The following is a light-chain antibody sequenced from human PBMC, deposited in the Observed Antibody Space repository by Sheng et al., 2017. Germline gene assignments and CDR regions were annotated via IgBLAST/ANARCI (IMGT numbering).Light chain of an antibody. CDR3: SSYTSSSTLL. V-gene: IGLV2-14*02. CDR1: KSDVGRYTL. J-gene: IGLJ2*01. CDR2: DVN. Sequence: QSALTQPASVSGSPGQSITVSCTGTKSDVGRYTLLSWYQQHPGRAPKLVIYDVNKRTSGVSNRFSGSKSGNTASLTISGLQAEDEADYHCSSYTSSSTLLFGGGTKLTVL.